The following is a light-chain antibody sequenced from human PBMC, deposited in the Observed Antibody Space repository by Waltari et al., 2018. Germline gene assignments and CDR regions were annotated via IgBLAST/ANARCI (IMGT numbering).Light chain of an antibody. J-gene: IGKJ1*01. CDR1: QSVTNS. V-gene: IGKV3-11*01. CDR2: SAS. Sequence: EIVLTQSPDTLSLSPGERAALSCRASQSVTNSLAWYQQKPGQAPRLLIYSASNRATGVPARFSGSGSGTDFTLTISSLAPEYFAVYYCQQRSNWPRTFGQRTKVEIK. CDR3: QQRSNWPRT.